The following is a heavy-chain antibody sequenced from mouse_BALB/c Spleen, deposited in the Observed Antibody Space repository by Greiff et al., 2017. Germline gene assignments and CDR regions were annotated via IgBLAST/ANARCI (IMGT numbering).Heavy chain of an antibody. CDR1: GFSLTDYG. V-gene: IGHV2-6-5*01. J-gene: IGHJ3*01. CDR2: IWGGGST. Sequence: VKVVESGPGLVAPSQSLSITCTVSGFSLTDYGVSWIRQPPGKGLEWLGVIWGGGSTYYNSALKSRLSISKDNSKSQVFLKMNSLQTDDTAMYSCAKNKPYDYNVFWFAYGGEGGLVTVS. D-gene: IGHD2-4*01. CDR3: AKNKPYDYNVFWFAY.